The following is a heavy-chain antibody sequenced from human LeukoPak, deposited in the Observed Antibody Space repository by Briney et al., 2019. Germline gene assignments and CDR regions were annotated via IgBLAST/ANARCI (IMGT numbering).Heavy chain of an antibody. CDR3: ARARGVRRDGYNSPPDY. J-gene: IGHJ4*02. CDR2: IIPIFGTA. V-gene: IGHV1-69*06. Sequence: GASVKVSCKASGGTFSSYAISWVRQAPGQGLEWMGGIIPIFGTANYAQKFQGRVTITADKSTSTAYMELSSLRSEDTAVYYCARARGVRRDGYNSPPDYWGQGTLVTVSS. CDR1: GGTFSSYA. D-gene: IGHD5-24*01.